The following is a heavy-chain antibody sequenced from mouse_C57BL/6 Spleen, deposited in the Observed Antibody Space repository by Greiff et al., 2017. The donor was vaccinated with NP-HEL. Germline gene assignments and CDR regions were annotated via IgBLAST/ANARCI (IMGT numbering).Heavy chain of an antibody. J-gene: IGHJ3*01. CDR3: ASGSYYSNPAWFAY. CDR2: IYPGDGDT. CDR1: GYAFSSYW. D-gene: IGHD2-5*01. Sequence: VKLQQSGAELVKPGASVKISCKASGYAFSSYWMNWVKQRPGKGLEWIGQIYPGDGDTNYNGKFKGKATLTADKSSSTAYMQLSSLTSEDSAVYFCASGSYYSNPAWFAYWGQGTLVTVSA. V-gene: IGHV1-80*01.